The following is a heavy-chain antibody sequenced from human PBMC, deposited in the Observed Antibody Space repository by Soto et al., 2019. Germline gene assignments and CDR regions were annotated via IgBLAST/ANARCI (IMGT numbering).Heavy chain of an antibody. Sequence: NPSETLSLTCTVSGGSVSSGSYYWSWIRQPPGKGLEWIGYIYHSGSTYYNPSLKSRVTISVDRSKNQFSLKLSSVTAADTAVYYCARVGGDQRTEVYFDYWGQGTLVTVSS. J-gene: IGHJ4*02. D-gene: IGHD2-21*02. CDR3: ARVGGDQRTEVYFDY. CDR2: IYHSGST. CDR1: GGSVSSGSYY. V-gene: IGHV4-30-2*01.